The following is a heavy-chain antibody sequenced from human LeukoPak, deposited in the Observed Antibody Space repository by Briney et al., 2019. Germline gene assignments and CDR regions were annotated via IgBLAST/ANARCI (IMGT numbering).Heavy chain of an antibody. V-gene: IGHV3-9*03. CDR3: AKDVATRRLYYFDY. CDR2: ISWNSGTI. D-gene: IGHD6-6*01. CDR1: GFTFDDYA. Sequence: GGSLRLSCAASGFTFDDYAMHWVRQAPGKGLEWVSGISWNSGTIVYADSVKGRFTISRDNAKNSLYLQMNSLRAEDMALYYCAKDVATRRLYYFDYWGQGALVTVSS. J-gene: IGHJ4*02.